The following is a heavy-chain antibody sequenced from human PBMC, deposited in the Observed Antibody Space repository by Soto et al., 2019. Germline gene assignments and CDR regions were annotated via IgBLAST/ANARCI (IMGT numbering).Heavy chain of an antibody. CDR1: GFSLSTSGVG. D-gene: IGHD2-2*01. CDR3: AHKAPHVCSITCCYGDYFDY. V-gene: IGHV2-5*02. J-gene: IGHJ4*02. CDR2: IYWDDDK. Sequence: QITLKESGPTLVKPTQTLTLTCTFSGFSLSTSGVGVGWIRQPPGKALEWLALIYWDDDKRYSTSLKSRLTITNNPSKPRVVLTSTRRHGGDTAPSFCAHKAPHVCSITCCYGDYFDYRGQGNLVTVFS.